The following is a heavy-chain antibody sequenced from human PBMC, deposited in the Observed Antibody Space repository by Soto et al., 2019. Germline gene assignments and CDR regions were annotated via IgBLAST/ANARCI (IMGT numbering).Heavy chain of an antibody. CDR1: GYTFTSYG. CDR2: ISTYNGNT. D-gene: IGHD2-2*02. V-gene: IGHV1-18*01. CDR3: ARDSVVVPAATPSGVDF. Sequence: QVQLVQSGPEVKKPGASVKVSCKTSGYTFTSYGISWVRQAPGQGLEWMGWISTYNGNTNYTQKLQGRVTMTTDTSTSTAYMELRSLRSDDTAVYYCARDSVVVPAATPSGVDFWGQGTLVTVSS. J-gene: IGHJ4*02.